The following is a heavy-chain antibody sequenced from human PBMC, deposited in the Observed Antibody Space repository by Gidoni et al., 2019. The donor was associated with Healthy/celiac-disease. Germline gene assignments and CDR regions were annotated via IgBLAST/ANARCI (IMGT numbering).Heavy chain of an antibody. CDR1: GGSLSRSY. CDR2: IYYSGST. D-gene: IGHD3-10*01. V-gene: IGHV4-59*01. CDR3: ARVGVLWFGELSYYFDY. J-gene: IGHJ4*02. Sequence: QVQLQASGPGLVKPSETLSLTCPVSGGSLSRSYWSWIRQPPGKGLEWIGYIYYSGSTNYNPSLKSRVTISVDTSKNQFSLKLSSVTAADTAVYYCARVGVLWFGELSYYFDYWGQGTLVTVSS.